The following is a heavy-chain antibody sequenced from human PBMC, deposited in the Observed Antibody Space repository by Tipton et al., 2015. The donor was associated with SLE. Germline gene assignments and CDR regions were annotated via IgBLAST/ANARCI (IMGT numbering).Heavy chain of an antibody. D-gene: IGHD5-12*01. Sequence: LRLSCTVSGGSINRRSYYWGWIRQPPGKGLEWIGSIYYGGNTHYNSSLKSRVSFSIDTSKHQFSLKLNSVTAADTAVYYCARRHYSGPFDSWGQGTLVTVSS. CDR3: ARRHYSGPFDS. CDR1: GGSINRRSYY. J-gene: IGHJ4*02. CDR2: IYYGGNT. V-gene: IGHV4-39*07.